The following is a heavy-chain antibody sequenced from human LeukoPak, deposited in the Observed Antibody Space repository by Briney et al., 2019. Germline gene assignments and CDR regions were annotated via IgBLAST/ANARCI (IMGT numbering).Heavy chain of an antibody. J-gene: IGHJ3*02. CDR2: ISYDGSNK. D-gene: IGHD2-2*01. V-gene: IGHV3-30-3*01. Sequence: GRSLRLSCAASGVTFRNYAMHWVRQAPGKGLEWVAVISYDGSNKYYADSVKGRFTISRDNSKNTLYLQMNSLRADDTAVYYCARDTTGFCNCITCLGDAFDIWGQGTMVTVSP. CDR1: GVTFRNYA. CDR3: ARDTTGFCNCITCLGDAFDI.